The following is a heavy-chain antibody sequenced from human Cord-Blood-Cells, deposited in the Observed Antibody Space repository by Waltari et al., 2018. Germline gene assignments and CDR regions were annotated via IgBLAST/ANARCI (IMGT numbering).Heavy chain of an antibody. J-gene: IGHJ6*02. D-gene: IGHD3-16*01. Sequence: AGLLKPSETLSLTCAVSGGSFSGYYWSWIRQPPGKGLEWIGEINHSGSTNYNPSLKSRVTISVDTSKNQFSLKLSSVTAADTAVYYCARGTNYDYIWGTPYYGMDVWGQGTTVTVSS. CDR3: ARGTNYDYIWGTPYYGMDV. CDR1: GGSFSGYY. V-gene: IGHV4-34*01. CDR2: INHSGST.